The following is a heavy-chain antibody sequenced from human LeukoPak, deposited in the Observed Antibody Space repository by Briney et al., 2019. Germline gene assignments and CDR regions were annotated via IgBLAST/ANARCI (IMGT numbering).Heavy chain of an antibody. CDR1: GGTFSSYA. CDR2: IIPIFGTA. Sequence: ASVKVSCKASGGTFSSYAISWLRQAPGQGLEWMGGIIPIFGTANYAQKFQGRVTITTEESTSTAYMELSSLRSEDTAVYYCARGRGDCSSTSCRRQYYFDYWGQGTLVTVSS. V-gene: IGHV1-69*05. J-gene: IGHJ4*02. D-gene: IGHD2-2*01. CDR3: ARGRGDCSSTSCRRQYYFDY.